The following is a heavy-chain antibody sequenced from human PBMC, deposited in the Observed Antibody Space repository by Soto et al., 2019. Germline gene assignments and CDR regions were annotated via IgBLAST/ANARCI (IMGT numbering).Heavy chain of an antibody. CDR2: MNPNSGNT. V-gene: IGHV1-8*01. J-gene: IGHJ6*02. CDR1: GYTFISYD. CDR3: ARGRGEQLGPKAYYYYGMDV. Sequence: ASVKVSCKASGYTFISYDINWVRQAAGQGLEWMGWMNPNSGNTGCAQKFQGRVTMTMNTSISTAYMELSGLRSEDTAVYYCARGRGEQLGPKAYYYYGMDVWRQGPTVTVSS. D-gene: IGHD6-6*01.